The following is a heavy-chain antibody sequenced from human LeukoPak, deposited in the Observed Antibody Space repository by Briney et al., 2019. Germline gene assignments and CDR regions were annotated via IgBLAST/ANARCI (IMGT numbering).Heavy chain of an antibody. D-gene: IGHD1-20*01. CDR1: GFTFNSSN. J-gene: IGHJ5*02. CDR3: ARANNWVQWFDP. CDR2: ISGSSDTI. Sequence: PGGSLRLSCAASGFTFNSSNMNWVRQAPGKGLEWVSYISGSSDTIYYADSVKGRFTISRDNAKNSLYLQMNSLRAEDTAVYYCARANNWVQWFDPWGQGILVTVSS. V-gene: IGHV3-48*01.